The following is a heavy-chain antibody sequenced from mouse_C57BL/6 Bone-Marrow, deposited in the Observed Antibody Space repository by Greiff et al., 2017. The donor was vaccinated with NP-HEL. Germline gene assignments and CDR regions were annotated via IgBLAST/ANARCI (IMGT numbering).Heavy chain of an antibody. CDR2: IYPSDSET. D-gene: IGHD2-4*01. Sequence: QVQLQQPGAELVRPGSSVKLSCKASGYTFTSYWMDWVKQRPGQSLEWIGNIYPSDSETHYNQKFKDKATLTVDKSSSTAYMQLSSLTSEDSAVYYSARSIYYEYDEPMDYWGQGNSVTVSS. CDR1: GYTFTSYW. CDR3: ARSIYYEYDEPMDY. J-gene: IGHJ4*01. V-gene: IGHV1-61*01.